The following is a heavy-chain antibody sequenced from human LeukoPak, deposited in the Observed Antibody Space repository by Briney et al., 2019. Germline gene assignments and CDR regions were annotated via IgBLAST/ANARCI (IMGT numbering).Heavy chain of an antibody. CDR3: ARGENVRSSSGHLDH. CDR1: GGSLNNYF. D-gene: IGHD6-25*01. CDR2: IFVSEST. V-gene: IGHV4-4*07. Sequence: TSETLSLTCTVSGGSLNNYFWSWIRQPAGKGPEWIGRIFVSESTNYNPSLKSRVTMSIDPTKNQFSLKVTSVTAADTAVYYCARGENVRSSSGHLDHWGQGILVTVSS. J-gene: IGHJ4*02.